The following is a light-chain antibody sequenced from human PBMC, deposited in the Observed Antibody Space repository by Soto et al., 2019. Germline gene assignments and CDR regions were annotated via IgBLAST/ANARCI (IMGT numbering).Light chain of an antibody. Sequence: SVLTQPPSVSAAPGQKFAISCSRSSSNIGGNSVSWYQQLPGTAPKLLIYDDNKRPSGIPDRFSGSKSGTSATLGITGFQTGDEADYYCGSWDSSLSAYVFGTGTKVTVL. CDR2: DDN. CDR1: SSNIGGNS. CDR3: GSWDSSLSAYV. J-gene: IGLJ1*01. V-gene: IGLV1-51*01.